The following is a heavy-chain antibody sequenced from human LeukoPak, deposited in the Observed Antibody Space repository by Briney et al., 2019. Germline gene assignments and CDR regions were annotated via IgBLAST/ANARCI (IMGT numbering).Heavy chain of an antibody. Sequence: GGSLRLSCAASGFTFSSYAMSWVRQAPGKGLEWVSAISGSGGSTYYADSVKGPFTISRDNSKNTLYLQMNSLRAEDTAVYYCAKAHSDYYDSSGYYYRDYWGQGTLVTVSS. CDR3: AKAHSDYYDSSGYYYRDY. V-gene: IGHV3-23*01. D-gene: IGHD3-22*01. J-gene: IGHJ4*02. CDR2: ISGSGGST. CDR1: GFTFSSYA.